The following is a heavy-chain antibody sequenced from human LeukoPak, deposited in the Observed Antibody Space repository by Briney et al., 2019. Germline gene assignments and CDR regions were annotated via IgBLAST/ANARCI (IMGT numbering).Heavy chain of an antibody. V-gene: IGHV3-7*01. CDR2: LNQDGSVQ. Sequence: AGGSLRLSCVGPGFTFSHYFMTWYRQAPGKGLEWVANLNQDGSVQLYGDSVRGRFTISRDNAKNSVYIQMNSLRVEDTAMYYCARDHNVADVWGQGTMVTVSS. CDR1: GFTFSHYF. J-gene: IGHJ3*01. CDR3: ARDHNVADV. D-gene: IGHD2-8*01.